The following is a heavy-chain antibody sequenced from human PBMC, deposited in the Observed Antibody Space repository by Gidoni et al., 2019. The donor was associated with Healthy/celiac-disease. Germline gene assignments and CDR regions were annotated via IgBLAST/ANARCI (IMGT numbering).Heavy chain of an antibody. CDR2: INHSGST. D-gene: IGHD3-3*01. V-gene: IGHV4-34*01. CDR3: ARGTSDFWSGYYTPRYYYYYMDV. CDR1: GGSFSGYY. J-gene: IGHJ6*03. Sequence: QVQLQQWGAGLVKPSETLSLTCAVYGGSFSGYYWSWILPPPGKGLEWIGEINHSGSTNYNPSLKSRVTISVDTSKNQFSLKLSSVTAADTAVYYCARGTSDFWSGYYTPRYYYYYMDVWGKGTTVTVSS.